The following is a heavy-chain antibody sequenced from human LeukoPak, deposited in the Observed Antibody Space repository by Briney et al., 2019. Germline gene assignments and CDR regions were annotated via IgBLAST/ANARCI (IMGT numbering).Heavy chain of an antibody. J-gene: IGHJ5*02. CDR3: ARVLRGAVTSNWFDP. Sequence: SETLSLTCTVSGGSINGYYWTWIRQPPGKGLEWIGYISDSGSTNYSPSLKSRVTMSVDSSNTEFSLRLNSVTAADTAVYYCARVLRGAVTSNWFDPWGQGTLVTVSS. CDR1: GGSINGYY. V-gene: IGHV4-59*01. CDR2: ISDSGST. D-gene: IGHD4-17*01.